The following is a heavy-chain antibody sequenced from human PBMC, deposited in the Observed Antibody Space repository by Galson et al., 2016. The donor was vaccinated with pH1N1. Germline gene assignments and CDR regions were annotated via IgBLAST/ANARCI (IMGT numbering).Heavy chain of an antibody. CDR3: ARGRYCNNRDCFMGIDS. Sequence: SVKVSCKASGYAFTGQYIHWVRQAPGQGLEWMGWIKPNSGDTNYAQKFQGRVTMTRDTSISTAYMELSSLRSDDTAIYYCARGRYCNNRDCFMGIDSWGQGTLVTVSS. J-gene: IGHJ4*02. CDR2: IKPNSGDT. D-gene: IGHD2/OR15-2a*01. CDR1: GYAFTGQY. V-gene: IGHV1-2*02.